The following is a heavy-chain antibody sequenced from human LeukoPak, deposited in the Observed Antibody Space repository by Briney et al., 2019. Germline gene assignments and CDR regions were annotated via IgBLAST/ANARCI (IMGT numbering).Heavy chain of an antibody. CDR2: ISWNSGSI. CDR1: GFTIRDYW. V-gene: IGHV3-9*01. Sequence: GGSLRLSCAASGFTIRDYWMHWVRQAPGKGLEWVSGISWNSGSIGYADSVKGRFTISRDNAKNSLYLQMNSLRAEDTALYYCAKGVDIVATIPSYFDYWGQGTLVTVSS. CDR3: AKGVDIVATIPSYFDY. J-gene: IGHJ4*02. D-gene: IGHD5-12*01.